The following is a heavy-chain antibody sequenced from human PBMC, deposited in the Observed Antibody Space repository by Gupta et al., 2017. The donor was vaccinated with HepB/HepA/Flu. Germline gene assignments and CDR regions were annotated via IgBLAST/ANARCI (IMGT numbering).Heavy chain of an antibody. Sequence: QVQLVESGGGVVQPGTSLTLSCAASGFTFSNHGMHWVRQAPGKGLEWVSIIWFDGSSKNYADFVKGRFTISRDDSKKMLYLQMNSLRAEATDVYYCAGRAGGGAYGRSWIAPWGQGTLVTVSS. V-gene: IGHV3-33*01. J-gene: IGHJ5*02. CDR3: AGRAGGGAYGRSWIAP. CDR2: IWFDGSSK. D-gene: IGHD2-21*01. CDR1: GFTFSNHG.